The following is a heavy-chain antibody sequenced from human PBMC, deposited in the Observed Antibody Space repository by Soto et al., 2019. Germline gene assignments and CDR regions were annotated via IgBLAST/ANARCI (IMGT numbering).Heavy chain of an antibody. CDR1: GFTFSSYA. V-gene: IGHV3-23*01. CDR3: ANGPAEYDYGDYDAFDS. J-gene: IGHJ3*02. Sequence: EVQLLESGGGLVQPGGSLRLSCAASGFTFSSYAMSWVRQAPGKGLEWVSAISGSGGSTYYADSVKGRFTISRDNPKNTLYLHLNSLRAEDTAVYYCANGPAEYDYGDYDAFDSWGQGTMVTVSS. CDR2: ISGSGGST. D-gene: IGHD4-17*01.